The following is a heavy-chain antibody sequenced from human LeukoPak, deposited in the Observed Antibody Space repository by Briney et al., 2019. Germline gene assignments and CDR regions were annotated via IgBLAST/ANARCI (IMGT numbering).Heavy chain of an antibody. CDR3: ARSRDYYDSSGYPLEVDY. D-gene: IGHD3-22*01. CDR2: IYYSGST. V-gene: IGHV4-59*01. CDR1: GDSISSYY. Sequence: PSETLSLTCTVSGDSISSYYWSWIRQPPGKGLEWIGYIYYSGSTNYNPSLKSRVTISVDTSKNQFSLKLSSVTAADTAVYYCARSRDYYDSSGYPLEVDYWGQGTLVTVSS. J-gene: IGHJ4*02.